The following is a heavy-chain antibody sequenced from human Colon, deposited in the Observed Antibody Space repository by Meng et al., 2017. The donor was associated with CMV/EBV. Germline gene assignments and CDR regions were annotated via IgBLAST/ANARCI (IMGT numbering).Heavy chain of an antibody. CDR2: IYWNDDK. Sequence: SGPTLVKPTQTLTLTCTFSGFSLHTRRVGVGWIRQPPGKALEWLALIYWNDDKRYSPSLKSRLTITKDTSKNQVVFTMTNMDPVDTATYFCAHRFNEYCGSTSCSNWFDSWGQGTLVTVSS. CDR1: GFSLHTRRVG. J-gene: IGHJ5*01. CDR3: AHRFNEYCGSTSCSNWFDS. D-gene: IGHD2-2*01. V-gene: IGHV2-5*01.